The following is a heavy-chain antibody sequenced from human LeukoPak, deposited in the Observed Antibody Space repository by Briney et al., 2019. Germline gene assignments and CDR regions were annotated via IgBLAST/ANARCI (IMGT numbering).Heavy chain of an antibody. D-gene: IGHD3-3*02. CDR3: AKDIFSSVGTPDY. V-gene: IGHV3-23*01. CDR1: GFMFKSYA. CDR2: ITGRGDDT. Sequence: GGSLRLPCAASGFMFKSYAMSWVRQAPGKGLEWLSGITGRGDDTKYADPVKGRFIISRDNSKNTVHLHLNGLTVEDAAVYYCAKDIFSSVGTPDYWGQGTRVTVSS. J-gene: IGHJ4*02.